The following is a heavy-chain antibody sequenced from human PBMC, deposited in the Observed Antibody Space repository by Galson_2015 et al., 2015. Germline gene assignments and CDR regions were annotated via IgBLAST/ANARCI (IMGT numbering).Heavy chain of an antibody. CDR2: INNDGMII. CDR3: AGGLSVAGGG. Sequence: SLRLSCAASGFTFSSYWLHWVRQVPGKGLVWVSRINNDGMIITYTDSVKGRFSISRDNAKNTLYLQMNSLRAEDTAVYYCAGGLSVAGGGWGRGTLFTVSS. J-gene: IGHJ4*02. D-gene: IGHD6-19*01. CDR1: GFTFSSYW. V-gene: IGHV3-74*03.